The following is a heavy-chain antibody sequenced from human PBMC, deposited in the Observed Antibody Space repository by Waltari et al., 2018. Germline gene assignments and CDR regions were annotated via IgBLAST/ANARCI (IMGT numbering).Heavy chain of an antibody. Sequence: QVQLVQSGAEVKKPGSSVKVSCKASGGNFSSYAISWVRRAPGKGLEWMGGIIPIFGTANYSQKFQGRVTITADESTSTAYMELSSLRSEDTAVYYCARVGAVVIASPFDYWGQGTLVTVSS. CDR1: GGNFSSYA. J-gene: IGHJ4*02. CDR3: ARVGAVVIASPFDY. CDR2: IIPIFGTA. D-gene: IGHD2-21*01. V-gene: IGHV1-69*13.